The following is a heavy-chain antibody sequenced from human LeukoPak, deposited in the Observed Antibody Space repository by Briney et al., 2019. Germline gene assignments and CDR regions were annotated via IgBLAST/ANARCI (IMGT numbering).Heavy chain of an antibody. Sequence: GASVKVSCKASGYTFSNYYIHWVRQAPGQGLEWMGIINPRGGSTSYAQKFQGRVTMTTDTSTSTVHMELRSLRSGDTAVYYCARGGNSGWRTPNDDYWGQGTLVIVSS. CDR3: ARGGNSGWRTPNDDY. D-gene: IGHD6-19*01. J-gene: IGHJ4*02. CDR2: INPRGGST. V-gene: IGHV1-46*01. CDR1: GYTFSNYY.